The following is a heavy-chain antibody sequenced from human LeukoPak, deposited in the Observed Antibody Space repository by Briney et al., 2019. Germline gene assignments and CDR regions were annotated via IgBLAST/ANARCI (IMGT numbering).Heavy chain of an antibody. CDR3: AREASGYYRDF. CDR2: IWYDGSKQ. J-gene: IGHJ4*02. Sequence: GGSLRLSCAASGFTFSAHGMHWVRQAPGKGLEWVAVIWYDGSKQEYAESVKGRFTISRDDSKNTLYLQMNSLRAEDTAMYYCAREASGYYRDFWGQGTLVTVSS. D-gene: IGHD3-3*01. V-gene: IGHV3-33*01. CDR1: GFTFSAHG.